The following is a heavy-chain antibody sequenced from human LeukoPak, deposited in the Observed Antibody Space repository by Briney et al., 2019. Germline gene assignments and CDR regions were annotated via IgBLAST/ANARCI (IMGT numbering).Heavy chain of an antibody. CDR3: ARGGQWLVLGYYYYYMDA. V-gene: IGHV4-4*07. J-gene: IGHJ6*03. CDR1: GGSISSYY. Sequence: PSETLSLTCTVSGGSISSYYWSWIRQPAGKGLEWIGRIYTSGSTNYNPSLKSRVTMSVGTSKNQFSLKLSSVTAADTAVYYCARGGQWLVLGYYYYYMDAWGKGTTVTVSS. CDR2: IYTSGST. D-gene: IGHD6-19*01.